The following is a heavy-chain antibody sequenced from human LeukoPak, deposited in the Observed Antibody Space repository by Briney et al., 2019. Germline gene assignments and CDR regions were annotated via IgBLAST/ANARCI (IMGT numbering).Heavy chain of an antibody. Sequence: SQTLSLTCTVSGGSISSGGHYWSWIRQHPGEDLEWIAYIYSSGSPSYNPSLKSRVAFSVDTSKNQFSLKLNSVTAADTAVYYCARGGDYGDLRYFDYWGQGTLVTVSS. CDR3: ARGGDYGDLRYFDY. CDR2: IYSSGSP. D-gene: IGHD4-17*01. V-gene: IGHV4-31*03. J-gene: IGHJ4*02. CDR1: GGSISSGGHY.